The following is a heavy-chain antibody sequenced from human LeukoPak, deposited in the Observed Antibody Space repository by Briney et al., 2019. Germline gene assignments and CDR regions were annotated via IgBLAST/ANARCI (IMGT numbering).Heavy chain of an antibody. D-gene: IGHD5-12*01. CDR2: ISYDGSNK. Sequence: GGSLRLSCAASGFTFSSYAMHWVRQAPGKGQEWVAVISYDGSNKYYADSVKGRFTISRDNSKNTLYLQMNSLRAEDTAVYYCAREIVATILPRYYYYGMDVWGQGTTVTVSS. V-gene: IGHV3-30-3*01. J-gene: IGHJ6*02. CDR1: GFTFSSYA. CDR3: AREIVATILPRYYYYGMDV.